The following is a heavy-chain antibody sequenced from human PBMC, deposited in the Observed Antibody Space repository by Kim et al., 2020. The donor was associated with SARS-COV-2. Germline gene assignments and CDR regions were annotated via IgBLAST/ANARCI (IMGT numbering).Heavy chain of an antibody. CDR3: ARDPFITMILVAKGHYYGMDV. J-gene: IGHJ6*01. Sequence: SETLSLTCTVSGGSISSSSYYWGWIRQPPGKGLEWIGSIYYSGSPYYNPSLKSRVTITVDTSKNQFSLKLSAVTAADTAVYYCARDPFITMILVAKGHYYGMDVWWQETPVTDS. CDR2: IYYSGSP. V-gene: IGHV4-39*02. CDR1: GGSISSSSYY. D-gene: IGHD3-22*01.